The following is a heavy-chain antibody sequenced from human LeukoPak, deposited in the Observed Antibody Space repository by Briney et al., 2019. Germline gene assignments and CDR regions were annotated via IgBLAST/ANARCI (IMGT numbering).Heavy chain of an antibody. CDR1: GFTFSSYA. CDR2: ISSTGRTK. V-gene: IGHV3-48*03. Sequence: PGGSLRLSCAASGFTFSSYAMSWVRQAPWKGLEWVSCISSTGRTKYYADSVRGRLTISRDNAKNSLHLQMNSLRAEDTAVYYCARTDSDTVTEDYYGMVVWGKGTTVTVSS. CDR3: ARTDSDTVTEDYYGMVV. D-gene: IGHD4-17*01. J-gene: IGHJ6*04.